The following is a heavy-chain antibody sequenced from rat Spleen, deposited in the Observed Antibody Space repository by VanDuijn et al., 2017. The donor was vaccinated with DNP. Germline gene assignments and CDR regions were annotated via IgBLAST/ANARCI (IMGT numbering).Heavy chain of an antibody. J-gene: IGHJ4*01. V-gene: IGHV5-58*01. CDR3: AKDLQWYAMDA. CDR1: GFTFSSFW. CDR2: INPDGGTT. D-gene: IGHD1-1*01. Sequence: EVQLVETGGGSVQPGRSLKLSCVASGFTFSSFWMFWIRQAPGKGLEWVTSINPDGGTTHYSDSVRDRFTISRDNAENTVYLQMNSLRSEDTATYYCAKDLQWYAMDAWGQGTSVSVSS.